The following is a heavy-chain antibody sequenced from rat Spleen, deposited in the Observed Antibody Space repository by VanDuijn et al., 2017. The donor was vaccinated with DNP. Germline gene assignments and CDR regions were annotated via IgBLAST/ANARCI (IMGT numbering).Heavy chain of an antibody. J-gene: IGHJ2*01. Sequence: EVQLVESGGNLVQPGRSMSLSCAASGFTFSNYDMAWVRQAPTKGLEWVASISTSGGSTYYRDSVKGRFTVSRDNAKSTLYLQMDSLRSEDTATYYCARQRGDYFDYWGQGVMVTLSS. V-gene: IGHV5-25*01. CDR2: ISTSGGST. CDR3: ARQRGDYFDY. CDR1: GFTFSNYD.